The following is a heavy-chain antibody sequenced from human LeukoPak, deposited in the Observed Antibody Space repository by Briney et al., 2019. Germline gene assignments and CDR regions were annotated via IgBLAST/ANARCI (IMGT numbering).Heavy chain of an antibody. D-gene: IGHD3-3*01. CDR1: GYTFTSYG. V-gene: IGHV1-18*01. CDR3: ARAVRFLDWFDP. J-gene: IGHJ5*02. CDR2: ISAYNGNT. Sequence: ASVKVSCKASGYTFTSYGISWVRQAPGQGLEWMGWISAYNGNTNYAQKLQGRVTMTTDTSTSTACMELRSLRSDDTAVYYCARAVRFLDWFDPWGQGTLVTVSS.